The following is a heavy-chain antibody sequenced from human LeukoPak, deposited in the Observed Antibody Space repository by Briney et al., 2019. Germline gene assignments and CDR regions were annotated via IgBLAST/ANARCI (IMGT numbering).Heavy chain of an antibody. D-gene: IGHD3-10*01. CDR1: GGSISSYY. CDR2: IYYSGST. Sequence: SETLSLTCTVSGGSISSYYWSWIRQPPGKGLEWIGYIYYSGSTNYNPSLKSRVTISVDTSKNQFSLKLSSVTAADTAVYYCASRNGAAHAFDIWGQGTMVTVSS. V-gene: IGHV4-59*01. CDR3: ASRNGAAHAFDI. J-gene: IGHJ3*02.